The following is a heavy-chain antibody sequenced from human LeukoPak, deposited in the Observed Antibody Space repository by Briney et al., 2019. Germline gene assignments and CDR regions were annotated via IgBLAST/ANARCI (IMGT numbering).Heavy chain of an antibody. J-gene: IGHJ4*02. V-gene: IGHV3-30*02. CDR1: GFTFRSYG. D-gene: IGHD6-13*01. CDR2: IRYDGSHK. Sequence: GGSLRLSCAASGFTFRSYGMHWVRQAPGKGLEWVAFIRYDGSHKYYADSVKGRFTISRDNSKNTLYLQMNNLRAEDTAVFYCAKDFEQNRYISSWLVYWGQGTLVTVSS. CDR3: AKDFEQNRYISSWLVY.